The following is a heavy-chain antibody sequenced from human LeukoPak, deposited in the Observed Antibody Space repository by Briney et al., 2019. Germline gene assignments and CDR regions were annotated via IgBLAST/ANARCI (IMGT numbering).Heavy chain of an antibody. CDR3: AKVIRVGSAVAGGFDY. J-gene: IGHJ4*02. V-gene: IGHV3-23*01. CDR1: GFTFSSYA. D-gene: IGHD6-19*01. Sequence: GGSLRLSCAASGFTFSSYAMSWVRQAPGKGLEWVSAISGSGGSTYYADSVKGRFTISRDNSKNTLYLQMNSLRAEDTAVYYCAKVIRVGSAVAGGFDYWGQGTLVTVSS. CDR2: ISGSGGST.